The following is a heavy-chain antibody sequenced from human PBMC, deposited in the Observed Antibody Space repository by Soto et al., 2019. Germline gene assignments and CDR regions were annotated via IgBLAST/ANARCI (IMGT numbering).Heavy chain of an antibody. CDR3: AKEKAAGGRLDYYYYGMDV. Sequence: GGSLRLSCAASGFTFNDYAMHWVRQDPGKGLEWVSGISWNSGSMGYVDSVKGRFTISRDNAKNSLYLRMNFLRPEDTALYYCAKEKAAGGRLDYYYYGMDVWGQGTTVTVSS. D-gene: IGHD6-13*01. CDR1: GFTFNDYA. V-gene: IGHV3-9*01. J-gene: IGHJ6*02. CDR2: ISWNSGSM.